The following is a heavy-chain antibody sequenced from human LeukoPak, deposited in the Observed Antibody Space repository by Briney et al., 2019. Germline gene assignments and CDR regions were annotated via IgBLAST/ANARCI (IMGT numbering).Heavy chain of an antibody. CDR3: ASLAHDVVIVTVADY. J-gene: IGHJ4*02. V-gene: IGHV3-74*01. CDR2: INTDGSYI. D-gene: IGHD2-2*01. CDR1: GFTFSNYW. Sequence: GGSLRLSCAASGFTFSNYWMFWVRQAPGKGLVWVSRINTDGSYISYADSVKGRFTISRDNAKNTLYLQMNSLRAEDTAVYYCASLAHDVVIVTVADYCGQGTLVTVSS.